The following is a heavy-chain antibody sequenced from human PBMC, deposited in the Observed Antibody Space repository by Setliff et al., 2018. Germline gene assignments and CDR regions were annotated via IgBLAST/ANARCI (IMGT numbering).Heavy chain of an antibody. CDR1: TFTFSKYA. D-gene: IGHD4-17*01. J-gene: IGHJ5*02. CDR2: IHVSGGST. CDR3: ARDPNGDYVGVFDP. V-gene: IGHV3-23*01. Sequence: LRLSCVASTFTFSKYAVTWVRQAPGKGLEWVSSIHVSGGSTYYADSVKGRFTISRDNSRNTLYLQMNSLRAEDTASYYCARDPNGDYVGVFDPWGQGILVTVSS.